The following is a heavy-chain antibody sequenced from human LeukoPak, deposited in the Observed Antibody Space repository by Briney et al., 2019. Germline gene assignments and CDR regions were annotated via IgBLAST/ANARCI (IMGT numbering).Heavy chain of an antibody. D-gene: IGHD5-24*01. J-gene: IGHJ4*02. Sequence: SETLSLTCAVYGGSFSGYYWSWIRQPPGKGLEWIGEINHSGSTNYNPSLKSRVTISVDTSKNQFSLKLSSVTAADTAVYYCASGGRWLQLRAFDYWGQGTLVTVSS. CDR3: ASGGRWLQLRAFDY. CDR1: GGSFSGYY. CDR2: INHSGST. V-gene: IGHV4-34*01.